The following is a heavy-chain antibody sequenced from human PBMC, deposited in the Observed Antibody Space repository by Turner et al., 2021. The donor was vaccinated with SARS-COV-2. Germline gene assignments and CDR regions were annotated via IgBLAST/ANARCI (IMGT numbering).Heavy chain of an antibody. CDR2: ITAYNGNT. J-gene: IGHJ4*02. D-gene: IGHD2-21*02. Sequence: QVQLVQSGPEVRKPGSSVKVSCKAFGDTFSTYSVSWVRQAPGQGLEWMGWITAYNGNTNYAQKLQGRVTMTTDTSTSTAYMELRSLRSDDTAVYYCARLGGGDRPGDYWGQGTLVTVSS. CDR1: GDTFSTYS. CDR3: ARLGGGDRPGDY. V-gene: IGHV1-18*01.